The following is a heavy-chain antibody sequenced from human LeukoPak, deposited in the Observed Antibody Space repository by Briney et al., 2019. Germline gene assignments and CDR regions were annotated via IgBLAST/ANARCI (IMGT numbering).Heavy chain of an antibody. D-gene: IGHD5-24*01. CDR2: IIPIFGTA. CDR3: ARSEVGDGYNFYYYYYYMDV. V-gene: IGHV1-69*05. J-gene: IGHJ6*03. Sequence: SVKVPCKASGGTFSSYAISWVRQAPGQGLEWMGGIIPIFGTANYAQKFQGRVTITTDESTSTAYMELSSLRSEDTAVYYCARSEVGDGYNFYYYYYYMDVWGKGTTVTVSS. CDR1: GGTFSSYA.